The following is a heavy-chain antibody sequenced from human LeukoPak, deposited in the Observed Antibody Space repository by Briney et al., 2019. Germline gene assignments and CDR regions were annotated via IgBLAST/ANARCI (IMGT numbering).Heavy chain of an antibody. Sequence: PSETLSLTCTVSGGSISSYYWSWIRQPPGKGLEWIGYIYYSGTTDYNPSLKSRVTISVDTSKNQFSLKLSSVTAADTAVYYCARGVYIAAAQYGYWGQGTLVTVSS. D-gene: IGHD6-13*01. CDR1: GGSISSYY. CDR2: IYYSGTT. V-gene: IGHV4-59*01. CDR3: ARGVYIAAAQYGY. J-gene: IGHJ4*02.